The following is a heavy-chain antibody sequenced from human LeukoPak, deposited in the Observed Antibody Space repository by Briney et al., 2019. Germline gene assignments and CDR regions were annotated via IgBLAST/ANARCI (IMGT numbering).Heavy chain of an antibody. CDR3: ARDRGQDTGSWPAGYFDL. Sequence: GGSLRLSCAASGFTVSSNYMSWVRQAPGKGLEWVSVIYSGGSTYYADSVKGRFTISRDNSKNTLYLQMNSLRAEDTAVYYCARDRGQDTGSWPAGYFDLWGRGTLVTVSS. J-gene: IGHJ2*01. CDR1: GFTVSSNY. D-gene: IGHD6-13*01. CDR2: IYSGGST. V-gene: IGHV3-53*01.